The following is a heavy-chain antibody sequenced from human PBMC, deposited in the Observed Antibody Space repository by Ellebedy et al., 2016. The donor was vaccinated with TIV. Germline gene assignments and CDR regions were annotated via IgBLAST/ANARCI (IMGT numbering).Heavy chain of an antibody. CDR2: IYYSGST. V-gene: IGHV4-39*01. J-gene: IGHJ4*02. D-gene: IGHD4-17*01. CDR3: ARPLRSTVTTSIYFDY. Sequence: SETLSLXXSVSGDSISSSSYFWGWIRQPPGKGLDWIGIIYYSGSTYYNPSLNSRVTILIDTSKNQFSLNLSSVTAADTAVYYCARPLRSTVTTSIYFDYWGQGTLVTVSS. CDR1: GDSISSSSYF.